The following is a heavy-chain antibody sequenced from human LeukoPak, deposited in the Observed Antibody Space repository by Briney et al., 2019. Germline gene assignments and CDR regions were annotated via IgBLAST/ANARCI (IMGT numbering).Heavy chain of an antibody. D-gene: IGHD5-12*01. CDR1: GFTFSSYG. CDR2: IRYDGSNK. J-gene: IGHJ5*02. V-gene: IGHV3-30*02. Sequence: GGSLRLSCAASGFTFSSYGMHWVRQAPGKGLEWVAFIRYDGSNKYYSDSVKGRFTISRDNSKNTLYLQMNSLRAEDTAVYYCAKDVVSGYDLGWFDPWGQGTLVTVSS. CDR3: AKDVVSGYDLGWFDP.